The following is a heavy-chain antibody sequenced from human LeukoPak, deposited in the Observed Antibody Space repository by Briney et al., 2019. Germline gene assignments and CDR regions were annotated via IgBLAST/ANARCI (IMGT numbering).Heavy chain of an antibody. CDR3: ARDSPYSGNYSPVDY. CDR1: GFTFNSYA. CDR2: ISYDGSKK. J-gene: IGHJ4*02. V-gene: IGHV3-30*04. Sequence: GGSLRLSCAASGFTFNSYAIHWVRQAPGKGLEWVAVISYDGSKKFYAHSVKGRFTISRDNSKNTLYLHMNSLRAEDTAVYYCARDSPYSGNYSPVDYWGQGTLVTVSS. D-gene: IGHD1-26*01.